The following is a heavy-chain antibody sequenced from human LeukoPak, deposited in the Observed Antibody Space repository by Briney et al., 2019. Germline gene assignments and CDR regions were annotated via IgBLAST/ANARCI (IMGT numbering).Heavy chain of an antibody. J-gene: IGHJ4*02. V-gene: IGHV4-39*07. CDR3: ARSDTAMVYFDY. CDR2: IYYSGST. D-gene: IGHD5-18*01. Sequence: SETLSLTCTVSDGSISSSSYYWGWIRQPPGKGLEWIGSIYYSGSTYYNPSLKSRVTISVDTSKNQFSLKLSSVTAADTAVYYCARSDTAMVYFDYWGQGTLVTVSS. CDR1: DGSISSSSYY.